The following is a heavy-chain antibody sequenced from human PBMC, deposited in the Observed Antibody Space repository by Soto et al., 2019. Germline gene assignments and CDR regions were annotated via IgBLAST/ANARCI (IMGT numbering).Heavy chain of an antibody. CDR1: GYTFTTHS. Sequence: ASVKVSCKASGYTFTTHSMYWVRQAPGQRLEWLGWINTGNGDTKYSQKFQDRVTITRDTSASTAYMELSSLRSEDTAVYYCATLHGNYVGPDYWGQGTLVTVSS. D-gene: IGHD3-16*01. CDR2: INTGNGDT. CDR3: ATLHGNYVGPDY. V-gene: IGHV1-3*04. J-gene: IGHJ4*02.